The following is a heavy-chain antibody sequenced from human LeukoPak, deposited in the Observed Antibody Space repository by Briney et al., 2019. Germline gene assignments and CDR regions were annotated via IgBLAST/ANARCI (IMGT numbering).Heavy chain of an antibody. Sequence: PGGSLRLSCAASGFSFSSYAMSWVRQAPGKGLEWVSAISGSGGSTYYADSVKGRFTISRDNSKNTLYLQMNSLRAEDMAVYYCAKGLGPITMTVVVTNVSWGQGTLVTVSS. D-gene: IGHD3-22*01. CDR2: ISGSGGST. J-gene: IGHJ4*02. CDR1: GFSFSSYA. CDR3: AKGLGPITMTVVVTNVS. V-gene: IGHV3-23*01.